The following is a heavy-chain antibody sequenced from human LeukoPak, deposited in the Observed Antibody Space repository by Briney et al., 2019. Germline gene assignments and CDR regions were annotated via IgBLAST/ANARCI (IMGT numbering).Heavy chain of an antibody. D-gene: IGHD1-26*01. CDR1: GSTSSRNF. V-gene: IGHV3-7*01. J-gene: IGHJ4*02. Sequence: GGSLRLSCAVSGSTSSRNFMSWVRQTPEKGLEWVANIDQDGSEKNYVDSVKGRFTISRDNAKNSLFLQMNSLRTEDTAIYYCASGAGWESGYWGQGTLVTVSS. CDR2: IDQDGSEK. CDR3: ASGAGWESGY.